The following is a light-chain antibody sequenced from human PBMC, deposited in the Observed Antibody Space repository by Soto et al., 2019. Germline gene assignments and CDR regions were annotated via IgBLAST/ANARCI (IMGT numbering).Light chain of an antibody. V-gene: IGKV1-39*01. CDR2: AAS. CDR3: QQSYSTPVT. Sequence: DIQMTQSPSYLSASVGDRVTITCRASQRISSYLNWYQQKPGKAPKLLISAASSLRSGVPSRFSGSGYETDFSVTISSLQPEDAATYYCQQSYSTPVTFGHGTKLEIK. J-gene: IGKJ2*01. CDR1: QRISSY.